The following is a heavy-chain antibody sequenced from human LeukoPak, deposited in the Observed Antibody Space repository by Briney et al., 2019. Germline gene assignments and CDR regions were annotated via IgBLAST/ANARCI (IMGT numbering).Heavy chain of an antibody. CDR1: GYDFTDRY. D-gene: IGHD2/OR15-2a*01. J-gene: IGHJ4*02. Sequence: ASVKVSCKASGYDFTDRYMHWVRQVPGQGLEWMGFIEPESGFTNYAEKFQDRVTMSRDTSITTVYMELSSLGSGDTALYYCSTEDKYCKTTTCDDYWGQGTLVTVSS. V-gene: IGHV1-2*02. CDR2: IEPESGFT. CDR3: STEDKYCKTTTCDDY.